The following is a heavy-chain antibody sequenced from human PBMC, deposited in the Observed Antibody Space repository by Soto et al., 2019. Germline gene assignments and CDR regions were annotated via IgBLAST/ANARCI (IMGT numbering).Heavy chain of an antibody. CDR2: MNPNSGNT. V-gene: IGHV1-8*01. J-gene: IGHJ4*02. D-gene: IGHD4-17*01. CDR3: ARVGWDYGDYSPHFDY. CDR1: GYTFTSYD. Sequence: ASVKVSCKASGYTFTSYDINWVRQATGQGLEWMGWMNPNSGNTGYAQKFQGRVTMTRNTSISTAYMELSSLRSEDTAVYYCARVGWDYGDYSPHFDYWGQGTLVTVSS.